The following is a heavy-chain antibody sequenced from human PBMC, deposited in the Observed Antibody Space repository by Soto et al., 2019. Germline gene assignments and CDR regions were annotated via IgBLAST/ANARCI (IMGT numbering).Heavy chain of an antibody. CDR3: GADHYSTAYFDY. CDR2: IVVGSGNT. V-gene: IGHV1-58*01. CDR1: GFTFTSSA. Sequence: SVKVSCKASGFTFTSSAVQWVRQARGQRLEWIGWIVVGSGNTNYAQKFQERVTITRDMSTSTAYMKLRRQRSEDTAVYYCGADHYSTAYFDYWGQGTRVSVSS. D-gene: IGHD1-1*01. J-gene: IGHJ4*02.